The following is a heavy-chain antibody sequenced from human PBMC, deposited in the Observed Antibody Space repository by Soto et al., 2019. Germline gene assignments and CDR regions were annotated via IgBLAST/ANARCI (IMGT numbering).Heavy chain of an antibody. CDR1: GFTFSSYA. D-gene: IGHD3-3*02. J-gene: IGHJ4*02. V-gene: IGHV3-23*01. CDR3: AKDRSPFLEWLLYRCGFDY. Sequence: EVQLLESGGGLVQPGGSLRLSCAASGFTFSSYAMSWVRQAPGKGLEWVSAISGSGGSTYYADSVKGRFTISRDNSKNTLYLQMNSLRAEDTAVYYCAKDRSPFLEWLLYRCGFDYWGQGTLVTVSS. CDR2: ISGSGGST.